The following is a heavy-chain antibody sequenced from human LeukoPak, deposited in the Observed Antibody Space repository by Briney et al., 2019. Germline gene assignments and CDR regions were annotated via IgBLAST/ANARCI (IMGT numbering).Heavy chain of an antibody. V-gene: IGHV3-30*18. Sequence: GGSLRLSCAASGFTFSSYGMHWVRQAPGKGLEWVAVISYDGSNKYYADSAKGRFTISRDNSKNTLYLQMNSLRAEDTAVYYCAKDFDYYDSSGYYFDYWGQGTLVTVSS. CDR1: GFTFSSYG. D-gene: IGHD3-22*01. J-gene: IGHJ4*02. CDR2: ISYDGSNK. CDR3: AKDFDYYDSSGYYFDY.